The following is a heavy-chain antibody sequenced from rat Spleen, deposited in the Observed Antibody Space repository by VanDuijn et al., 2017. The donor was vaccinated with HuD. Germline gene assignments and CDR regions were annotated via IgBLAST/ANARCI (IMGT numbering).Heavy chain of an antibody. Sequence: EVQLVESGGGLVQPGRSIKLSCGASGFIFSNYDMTWVRQAPRKGLEWVATIIYDGGRTYYRDSVKGRFTISRDNVKSTLYLQMDSLRSEDTATYYCATQGELGYFDFWGPGTMVTVSS. J-gene: IGHJ1*01. D-gene: IGHD5-1*01. CDR3: ATQGELGYFDF. CDR1: GFIFSNYD. CDR2: IIYDGGRT. V-gene: IGHV5S10*01.